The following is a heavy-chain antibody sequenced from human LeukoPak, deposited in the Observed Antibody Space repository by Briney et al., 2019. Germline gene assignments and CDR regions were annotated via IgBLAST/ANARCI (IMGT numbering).Heavy chain of an antibody. Sequence: ASVKVSCKASGYTFTNFYIHWVRQAPGQGLEWMGRINPDTGSTNFAQKFQDRVTVTRDTSISTAFLELSSLTSGDAAVYYCVTSFDYSDFYWGQGTLVIVS. V-gene: IGHV1-2*06. CDR2: INPDTGST. CDR1: GYTFTNFY. J-gene: IGHJ4*02. D-gene: IGHD4-11*01. CDR3: VTSFDYSDFY.